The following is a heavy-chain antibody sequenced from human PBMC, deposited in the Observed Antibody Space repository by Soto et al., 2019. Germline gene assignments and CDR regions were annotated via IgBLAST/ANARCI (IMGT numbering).Heavy chain of an antibody. CDR2: INPSGGFT. Sequence: QVQLVQSGAEVKKPGASVKVSCRVSGYTFTDHYIHWVRQAPGQGLEWMGMINPSGGFTSYAQKFQGRLTMTGDTSTSTVYMELSSLRSEDTAVYYCARVSPGSSATFDYWGQGTLVTVSS. J-gene: IGHJ4*02. V-gene: IGHV1-46*01. CDR1: GYTFTDHY. D-gene: IGHD3-10*01. CDR3: ARVSPGSSATFDY.